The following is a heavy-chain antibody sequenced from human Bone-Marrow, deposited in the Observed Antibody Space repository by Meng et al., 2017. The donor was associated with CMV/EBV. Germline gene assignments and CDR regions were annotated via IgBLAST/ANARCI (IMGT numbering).Heavy chain of an antibody. CDR2: ISSSSSYI. CDR3: ARGFPGTGY. D-gene: IGHD3/OR15-3a*01. J-gene: IGHJ4*02. Sequence: GGSLRLSCAASGFAFSRYWMTWVRQAPGKGLEWVSSISSSSSYIYYADSVKGRFTISRDNAKNSLYLQMNSLRAEDTAVYYCARGFPGTGYWGQGTLVTVSS. CDR1: GFAFSRYW. V-gene: IGHV3-21*01.